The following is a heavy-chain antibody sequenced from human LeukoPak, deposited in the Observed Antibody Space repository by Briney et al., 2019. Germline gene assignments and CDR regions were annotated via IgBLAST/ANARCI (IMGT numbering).Heavy chain of an antibody. CDR2: IYPGDSDT. J-gene: IGHJ4*02. CDR3: ARRERGHSLGQTFDY. D-gene: IGHD3-16*01. Sequence: GESLKISCKGSGYSFTSYWISWVRQMPGKGLEWMGIIYPGDSDTRYSPSFQGQVTISADKSISTAYLQWSSLKASDTAMYYCARRERGHSLGQTFDYWGQGTLVTVSS. CDR1: GYSFTSYW. V-gene: IGHV5-51*01.